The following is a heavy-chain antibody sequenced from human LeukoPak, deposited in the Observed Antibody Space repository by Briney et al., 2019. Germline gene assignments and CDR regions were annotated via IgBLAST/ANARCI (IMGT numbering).Heavy chain of an antibody. J-gene: IGHJ6*02. V-gene: IGHV4-31*03. Sequence: SQTLSLTCTVSGGSISNGGYYWSWIRQHPGKGLEWIGYIYYSGSTYYNPSLKSRVTISVDTSKNQFSLKLSSVTAADTAVYYCARDHAYYYGMDVWGQGTTVTVSS. CDR2: IYYSGST. CDR1: GGSISNGGYY. CDR3: ARDHAYYYGMDV.